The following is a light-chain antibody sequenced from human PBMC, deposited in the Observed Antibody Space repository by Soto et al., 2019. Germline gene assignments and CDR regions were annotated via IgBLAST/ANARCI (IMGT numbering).Light chain of an antibody. CDR3: QHYNSYSEA. CDR2: KAS. V-gene: IGKV1-5*03. CDR1: QTISSW. Sequence: DIQRDQSPSTLCGSVGGRVPITWRTSQTISSWLAWYQQKTGKAPKILIYKASTLTSGVPSRFRGSGSWTECTLTISRLQPHDVSTDYCQHYNSYSEAFGQGTKVEIK. J-gene: IGKJ1*01.